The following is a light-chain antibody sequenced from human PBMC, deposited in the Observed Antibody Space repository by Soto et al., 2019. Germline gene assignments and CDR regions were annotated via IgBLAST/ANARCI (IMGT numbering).Light chain of an antibody. CDR1: HDISSW. Sequence: DIQMTQSPSSVSAFVGDRVTITCRASHDISSWLVWYQQRPGKAPQLLAFASSLQRGVPSRFSSSGSGTDFTLTISSLRPEDFATYYCQQANSVPWTFGQGTKVEIK. V-gene: IGKV1D-12*01. J-gene: IGKJ1*01. CDR2: AS. CDR3: QQANSVPWT.